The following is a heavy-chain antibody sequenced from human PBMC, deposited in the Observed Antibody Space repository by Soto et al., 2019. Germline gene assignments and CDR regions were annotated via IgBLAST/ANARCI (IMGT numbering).Heavy chain of an antibody. J-gene: IGHJ6*02. CDR3: VSSGCATRPTYYYYGMDV. V-gene: IGHV1-69*13. Sequence: GASVKVSCKASGGTFRSYAFSWVRQAPGQGLEWMAGFIPLFGTTNYAQKFRGRVTMTADESTYTAYMELGSLSSEDTAVYYCVSSGCATRPTYYYYGMDVWGPGTPVTVSS. CDR1: GGTFRSYA. CDR2: FIPLFGTT. D-gene: IGHD6-19*01.